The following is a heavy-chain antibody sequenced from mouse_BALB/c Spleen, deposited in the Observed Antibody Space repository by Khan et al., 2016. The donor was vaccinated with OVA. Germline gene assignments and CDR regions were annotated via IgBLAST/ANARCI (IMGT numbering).Heavy chain of an antibody. CDR2: IWSDGST. V-gene: IGHV2-6-1*01. J-gene: IGHJ4*01. CDR3: DRQPYVHYNHMDY. Sequence: QVQLKESGPGLVAPSQSLSITFTIPGFSLTNYCVHWVRQPPGKGLEWLVVIWSDGSTTYNSALKSRNASSKINIKSQMFLKMNSLQSEDTDVYVCDRQPYVHYNHMDYGGQGTSVTVSS. CDR1: GFSLTNYC.